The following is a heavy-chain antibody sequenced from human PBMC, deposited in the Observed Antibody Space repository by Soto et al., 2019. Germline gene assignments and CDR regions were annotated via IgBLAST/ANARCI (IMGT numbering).Heavy chain of an antibody. CDR3: ASGLPSYYYYGMDV. CDR1: GFTFSSYE. D-gene: IGHD5-18*01. Sequence: VQLVESGGGLVQPGGSLRLSCAASGFTFSSYEMNWVRQAPGKGLEWVSYISSSGSTIYYADSVKGRFTISRDNAKNSLYLQMNSLRAEDTAVYYCASGLPSYYYYGMDVWGQGTTVTVSS. V-gene: IGHV3-48*03. CDR2: ISSSGSTI. J-gene: IGHJ6*02.